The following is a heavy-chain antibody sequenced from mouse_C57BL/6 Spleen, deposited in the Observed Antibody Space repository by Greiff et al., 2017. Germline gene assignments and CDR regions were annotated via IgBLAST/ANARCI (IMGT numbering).Heavy chain of an antibody. V-gene: IGHV1-55*01. CDR2: IYPGSGST. J-gene: IGHJ2*01. CDR1: GYTFTSYW. CDR3: ARGDSSYFDY. Sequence: QVQLKQSGAELVKPGASVKMSCKASGYTFTSYWITWVKQRPGQGLEWIGDIYPGSGSTNYNEKFKSKATLTVDTSSSTAYMQLSSLTSEDSAVYYCARGDSSYFDYWGQGTTLTVSS.